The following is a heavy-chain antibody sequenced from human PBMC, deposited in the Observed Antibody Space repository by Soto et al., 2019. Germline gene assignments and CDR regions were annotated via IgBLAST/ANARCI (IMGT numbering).Heavy chain of an antibody. J-gene: IGHJ4*02. CDR2: IYYSGST. D-gene: IGHD3-22*01. CDR3: ARPRYFYGSTDYHDPLAY. V-gene: IGHV4-59*12. CDR1: GGSISSCY. Sequence: SETLSLTCSGSGGSISSCYWSWLRQPPGKGLEWIGYIYYSGSTKYNRSLKIRVTLSGDTSKNQLSLKMSSVTAADTVVYYFARPRYFYGSTDYHDPLAYGGLGTVVTASS.